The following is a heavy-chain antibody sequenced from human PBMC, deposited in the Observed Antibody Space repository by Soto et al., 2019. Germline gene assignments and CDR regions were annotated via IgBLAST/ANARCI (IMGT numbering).Heavy chain of an antibody. J-gene: IGHJ3*02. D-gene: IGHD3-22*01. CDR1: GFTFSSYW. CDR2: INNDGSST. Sequence: PGGSLRLSCAASGFTFSSYWMNWVRHAPGKGLVWVSRINNDGSSTYYADSVKGRFTISRDNAKNTLYLKMDSLRVEDTAVYYCARDLGFYDSSGRRSAFEIWGQGTMVPVSS. CDR3: ARDLGFYDSSGRRSAFEI. V-gene: IGHV3-74*01.